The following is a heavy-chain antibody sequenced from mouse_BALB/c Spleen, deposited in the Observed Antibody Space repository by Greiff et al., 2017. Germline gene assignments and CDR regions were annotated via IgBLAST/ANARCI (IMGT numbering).Heavy chain of an antibody. Sequence: EVLLVESGGGLVQPGGSRKLSCAASGFTFSSFGMHWVRQAPGKGLEWVAYISSGSSTIYYADTVKGRFTISRDNPKNTLFLQLTSLRSEDTAMYYCARGGWLRRAMDYWGQGTSVTVSS. CDR1: GFTFSSFG. CDR3: ARGGWLRRAMDY. D-gene: IGHD2-2*01. V-gene: IGHV5-17*02. J-gene: IGHJ4*01. CDR2: ISSGSSTI.